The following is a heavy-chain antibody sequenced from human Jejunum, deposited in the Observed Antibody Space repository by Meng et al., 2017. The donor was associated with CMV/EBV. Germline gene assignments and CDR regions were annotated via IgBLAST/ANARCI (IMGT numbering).Heavy chain of an antibody. J-gene: IGHJ5*02. CDR1: GCSINTYY. Sequence: QVPRRGSVPGLVKPSETRSLTCSVYGCSINTYYWGWIRQSPGRGLEWIGNIYNYGGTYYNPSLKSRVTISTDTSKNEFSLRLKSVTAADTAVYYCVRHGDCSSGSCYYHWFDPWGQGSLVTVSS. CDR3: VRHGDCSSGSCYYHWFDP. CDR2: IYNYGGT. V-gene: IGHV4-59*08. D-gene: IGHD2-2*01.